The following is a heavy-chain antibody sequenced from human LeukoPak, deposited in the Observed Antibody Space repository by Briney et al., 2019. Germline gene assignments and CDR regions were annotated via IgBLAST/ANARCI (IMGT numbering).Heavy chain of an antibody. D-gene: IGHD1-26*01. Sequence: GGSLRLFGAASGFTFSGSAMYWVRQASGKGLEWVGHIRSKTNSYATIYAASVKGRFTISRDDSKNTAYLQMNSLKTEDTAVYYCTRLHLGWGQGTLVTVSS. J-gene: IGHJ4*02. V-gene: IGHV3-73*01. CDR3: TRLHLG. CDR2: IRSKTNSYAT. CDR1: GFTFSGSA.